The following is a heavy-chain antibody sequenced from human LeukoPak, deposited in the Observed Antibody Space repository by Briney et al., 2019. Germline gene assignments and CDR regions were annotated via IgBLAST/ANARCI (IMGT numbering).Heavy chain of an antibody. D-gene: IGHD1-14*01. CDR1: GFTFSSCG. V-gene: IGHV3-21*01. J-gene: IGHJ4*02. CDR2: IGPTGTDR. CDR3: ATETIGRHYDY. Sequence: GGSLRLSCAASGFTFSSCGFNWVRQAPGKGLEWVSSIGPTGTDRYYADSVRGRFTISRDNAKNSMYLQMESLRDEDTAVYYCATETIGRHYDYWGQGTLLTVSS.